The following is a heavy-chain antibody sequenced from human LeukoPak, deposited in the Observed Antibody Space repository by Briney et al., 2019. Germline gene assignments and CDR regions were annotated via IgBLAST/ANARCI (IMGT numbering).Heavy chain of an antibody. CDR3: ARGVSVPGSYYYYYMDV. CDR2: FDPEDGET. J-gene: IGHJ6*03. CDR1: GYTLTELS. Sequence: ASVKVSCKVSGYTLTELSMHWVRQAPGKGLEWMGGFDPEDGETIYAQKFQGRVTMTEDTSTDTAYMELSSLRSEDTAVYYCARGVSVPGSYYYYYMDVWGKGTTVTISS. D-gene: IGHD2-15*01. V-gene: IGHV1-24*01.